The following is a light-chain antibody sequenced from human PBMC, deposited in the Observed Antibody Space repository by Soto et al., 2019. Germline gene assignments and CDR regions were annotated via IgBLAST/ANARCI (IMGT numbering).Light chain of an antibody. CDR1: STNIGSNT. V-gene: IGLV1-44*01. Sequence: QSVLTQPPPTSGTPGQRVTISCSGSSTNIGSNTVNWYQQFPGTAPKLLIHDNNQRPSEVPDRFSGSKSGTSASLAISGLQSEDEADYYCAAWDDTLKGVVFGGGTKLTVL. CDR2: DNN. CDR3: AAWDDTLKGVV. J-gene: IGLJ2*01.